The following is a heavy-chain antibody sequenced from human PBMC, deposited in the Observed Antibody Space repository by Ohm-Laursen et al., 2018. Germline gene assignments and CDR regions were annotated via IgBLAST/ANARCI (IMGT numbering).Heavy chain of an antibody. CDR2: ISWNSGRI. CDR3: ARDVAHGGYGFGMDV. Sequence: SLRLSCAASGFTFDDHAMHWVRQAPGKGLEWVSVISWNSGRIAYADSVKGRFTISRDNAKNSLYLQMNSLRAEDTAVYYCARDVAHGGYGFGMDVWGQGTTVTVSS. D-gene: IGHD5-12*01. J-gene: IGHJ6*02. V-gene: IGHV3-9*01. CDR1: GFTFDDHA.